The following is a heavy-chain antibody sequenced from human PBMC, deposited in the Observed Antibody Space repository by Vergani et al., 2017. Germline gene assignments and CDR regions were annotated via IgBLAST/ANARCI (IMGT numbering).Heavy chain of an antibody. CDR3: ARGFPHSSGWPQYYYYYYMDV. D-gene: IGHD6-19*01. V-gene: IGHV3-13*01. CDR1: GFTFSSYD. CDR2: IGTAGDT. J-gene: IGHJ6*03. Sequence: EVQLVESGGGLVQPGGSLRLSCAASGFTFSSYDMHWVRQATGKGLEWVSAIGTAGDTYYPGSVKGRFTISRENAKNSLYLQMNSLRAGDTAVYYCARGFPHSSGWPQYYYYYYMDVWGKGTTVTVSS.